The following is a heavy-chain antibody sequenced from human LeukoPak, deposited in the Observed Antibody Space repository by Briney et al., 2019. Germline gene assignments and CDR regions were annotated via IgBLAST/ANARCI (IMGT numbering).Heavy chain of an antibody. Sequence: PGGSLRLSCAASGFTFTKHWMSWVRQPPGKGLEWVANINYDGSETRYVDSVKGRLTISRDNAKNSLYLQMDSLRVEDTAVYYCVRNRGSFDYWGQGTLVTVSS. CDR3: VRNRGSFDY. D-gene: IGHD2/OR15-2a*01. V-gene: IGHV3-7*01. CDR2: INYDGSET. J-gene: IGHJ4*02. CDR1: GFTFTKHW.